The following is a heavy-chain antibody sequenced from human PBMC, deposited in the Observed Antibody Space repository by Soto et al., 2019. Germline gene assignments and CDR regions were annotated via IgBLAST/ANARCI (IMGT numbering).Heavy chain of an antibody. J-gene: IGHJ6*02. CDR1: GFTFSSYW. V-gene: IGHV3-7*01. CDR3: AACRDYGYYGMDV. CDR2: IKQGGSEK. Sequence: GGSLRLSCAASGFTFSSYWMSWVRQAPGKGLEWVANIKQGGSEKYYVDSVKGRFTISRDNAKNSLYLQMNSLRAEDTAVYYCAACRDYGYYGMDVWGQGTTVTVSS.